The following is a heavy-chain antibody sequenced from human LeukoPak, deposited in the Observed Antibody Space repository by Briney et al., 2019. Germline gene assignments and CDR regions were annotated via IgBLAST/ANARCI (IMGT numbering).Heavy chain of an antibody. CDR2: ISSSGSTI. CDR3: ARDPGSPSYYYGMDV. Sequence: GGSPRLSCAASGFTFSDYYMSWIRQAPGKGLEWVSYISSSGSTIYYADSVKGRFTISRDNAKNSLYLQMNSLRAEDTAVYYCARDPGSPSYYYGMDVWGQGTTVTVSS. CDR1: GFTFSDYY. V-gene: IGHV3-11*01. J-gene: IGHJ6*02. D-gene: IGHD3-10*01.